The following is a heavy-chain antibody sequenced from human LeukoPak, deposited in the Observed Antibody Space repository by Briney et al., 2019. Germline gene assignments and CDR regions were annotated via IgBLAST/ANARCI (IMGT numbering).Heavy chain of an antibody. Sequence: GGSLRPSCAASGFTFSSYAMSWVRQAPGKGLEWVSAISGSGGSTYYADSVKGRFTISRDNSENTLYLQMNSLRAEDTAVYYCAKDGGSTVVVTEYYFDYWGQGTLVTVSS. J-gene: IGHJ4*02. CDR2: ISGSGGST. CDR1: GFTFSSYA. D-gene: IGHD3-22*01. V-gene: IGHV3-23*01. CDR3: AKDGGSTVVVTEYYFDY.